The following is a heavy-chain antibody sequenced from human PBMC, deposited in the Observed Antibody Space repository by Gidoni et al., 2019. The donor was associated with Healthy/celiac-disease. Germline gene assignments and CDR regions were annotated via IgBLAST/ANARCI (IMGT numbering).Heavy chain of an antibody. D-gene: IGHD3-16*01. CDR2: IYHSGST. Sequence: QLQLQASGSGLVTPSQTLSLTCPVSGGSIRRGVSSWSWIRHPPGRDLEWIGYIYHSGSTAYNPSLKSRVTISLDRSKNQFSLKLSSVTAADTAGYYWASGGGTLSVPPAFDYWGQGTLVTVSS. V-gene: IGHV4-30-2*01. CDR3: ASGGGTLSVPPAFDY. J-gene: IGHJ4*02. CDR1: GGSIRRGVSS.